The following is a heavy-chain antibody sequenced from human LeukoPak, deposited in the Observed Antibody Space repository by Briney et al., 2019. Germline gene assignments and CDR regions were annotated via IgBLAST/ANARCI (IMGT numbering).Heavy chain of an antibody. J-gene: IGHJ4*02. CDR1: GFTFSSYG. D-gene: IGHD2-15*01. V-gene: IGHV3-30*02. CDR2: IRYDGSNK. CDR3: ASPRPKGYCSGGSCYPYYFDY. Sequence: PGGSLRLSCAASGFTFSSYGMHWVRQAPGKGLEWVAFIRYDGSNKYYADSVKGRFTISRDNSKNTLYLQMNSLRAEDTAVYYCASPRPKGYCSGGSCYPYYFDYWGQGTLVTVSS.